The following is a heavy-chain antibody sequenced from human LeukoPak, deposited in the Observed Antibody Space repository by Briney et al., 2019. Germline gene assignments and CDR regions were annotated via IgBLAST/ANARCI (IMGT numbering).Heavy chain of an antibody. CDR1: GFTFSTYA. CDR3: KAPMAVAGRNDY. V-gene: IGHV3-64D*06. Sequence: PGGSLRLSCSASGFTFSTYAMHWVRQAPGKGLQYVSAISNNGGTTYYADSVKGRFTISGDNSKNTLYLQMNSLRPETTAVYYCKAPMAVAGRNDYWGQGTLVTVSS. CDR2: ISNNGGTT. D-gene: IGHD6-19*01. J-gene: IGHJ4*02.